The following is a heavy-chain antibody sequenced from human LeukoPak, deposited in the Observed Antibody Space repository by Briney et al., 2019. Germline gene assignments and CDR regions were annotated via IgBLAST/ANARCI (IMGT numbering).Heavy chain of an antibody. J-gene: IGHJ4*02. CDR2: INPNSGGT. V-gene: IGHV1-2*02. Sequence: ASVKVSCKASGYTFTGYYMHWVRQAPGQGLEWMGWINPNSGGTNYAQKFQGRVTMTRDTSTSTVYMELSSLRTEDTAVYYCAISAPSGSYPIEYDWGQGTLVTVSS. CDR3: AISAPSGSYPIEYD. CDR1: GYTFTGYY. D-gene: IGHD1-26*01.